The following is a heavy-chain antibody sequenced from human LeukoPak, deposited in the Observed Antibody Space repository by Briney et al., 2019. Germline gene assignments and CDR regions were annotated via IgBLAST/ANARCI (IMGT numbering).Heavy chain of an antibody. Sequence: GGSLRLSCAASGFTFSSYWMHWDRQATGKGLLWVSRINSDGSSTSYADSVKGRFTISRDNSKNTLYLQMNSLRAEDTAVYYCARVQDGYNPIDSFDYWGQGTLVTVSS. J-gene: IGHJ4*02. V-gene: IGHV3-74*01. CDR1: GFTFSSYW. CDR3: ARVQDGYNPIDSFDY. D-gene: IGHD5-24*01. CDR2: INSDGSST.